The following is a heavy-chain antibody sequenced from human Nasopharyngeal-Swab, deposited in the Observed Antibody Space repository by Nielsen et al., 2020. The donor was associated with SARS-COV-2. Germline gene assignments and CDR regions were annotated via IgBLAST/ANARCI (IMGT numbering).Heavy chain of an antibody. Sequence: WIRQPPGKGLEWVGAIVGSGDISCSGGSTYYADSVKGRFTISRDNSKNTLSLQMNSLRADDTAVYYCSKDLRGPYGFWGKGTLVTVSS. J-gene: IGHJ4*02. CDR2: IVGSGDISCSGGST. CDR3: SKDLRGPYGF. V-gene: IGHV3-23*01. D-gene: IGHD3-3*01.